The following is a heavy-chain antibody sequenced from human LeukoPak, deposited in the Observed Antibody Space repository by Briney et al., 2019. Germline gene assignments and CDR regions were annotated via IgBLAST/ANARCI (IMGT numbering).Heavy chain of an antibody. V-gene: IGHV7-4-1*02. J-gene: IGHJ4*02. CDR2: INMNTGNP. CDR3: ARDRSIVHFDF. CDR1: GYTFASHS. Sequence: ASVRVYCKASGYTFASHSINCVRQAPGQWLEWMGWINMNTGNPTYAQGFAGRFVFSLDTSASTAYMQIISLRAEDTAVYYCARDRSIVHFDFWGQGTLVTVSS. D-gene: IGHD3-16*02.